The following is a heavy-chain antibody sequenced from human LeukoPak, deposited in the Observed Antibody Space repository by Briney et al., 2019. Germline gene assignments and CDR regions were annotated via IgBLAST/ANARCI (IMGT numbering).Heavy chain of an antibody. CDR2: ISVSGGDT. V-gene: IGHV3-23*01. J-gene: IGHJ5*02. Sequence: GGSLRLSCVGSEFTFSSYPMTWVRQAPGKGLEWVSAISVSGGDTYYADSVKGRFTISRDNSKNTLYLQMNSLRAGDTAVYYGAKYKVAVPGAFDHWGQGTLLSVCS. D-gene: IGHD1-1*01. CDR1: EFTFSSYP. CDR3: AKYKVAVPGAFDH.